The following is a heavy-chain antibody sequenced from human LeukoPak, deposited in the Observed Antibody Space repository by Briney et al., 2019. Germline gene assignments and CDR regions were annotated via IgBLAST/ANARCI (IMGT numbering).Heavy chain of an antibody. Sequence: SETLSLTCTVSGGSISSSTYYWGWIRQPPGKGLEWIGSIYYSGSTYYNPSLKSRVTISVDTSKNQFSLKRSSVTAADTAVYYCARSAAGYFDYWGQGTLVCVSS. V-gene: IGHV4-39*01. J-gene: IGHJ4*02. CDR3: ARSAAGYFDY. CDR1: GGSISSSTYY. CDR2: IYYSGST.